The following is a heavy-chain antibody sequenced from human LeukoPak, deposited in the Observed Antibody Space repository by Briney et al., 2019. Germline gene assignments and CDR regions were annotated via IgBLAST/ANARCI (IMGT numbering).Heavy chain of an antibody. CDR1: EYTFIGYY. V-gene: IGHV1-2*02. CDR3: ARAGVAGNEFDY. CDR2: INPKSGGT. D-gene: IGHD6-19*01. J-gene: IGHJ4*02. Sequence: ASVKVSCKDSEYTFIGYYIHWVRQAPGQGPEWMGWINPKSGGTNYAQRFQDRVTMTTDTSITTVYMELSRLTSDDTAVYYCARAGVAGNEFDYWGQGTPVIVSS.